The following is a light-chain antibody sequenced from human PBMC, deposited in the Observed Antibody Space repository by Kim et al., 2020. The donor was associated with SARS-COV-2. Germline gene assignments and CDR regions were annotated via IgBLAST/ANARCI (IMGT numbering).Light chain of an antibody. Sequence: ASVKLTCTLSRGHTSYAIAWHQQQPERGPRFLMKVNRDGSHSKGDGIPDRFSGSASGAERYLIISSLQSDDEADYYCQTWDSDIRVFGGGTKLTVL. CDR3: QTWDSDIRV. CDR1: RGHTSYA. CDR2: VNRDGSH. J-gene: IGLJ3*02. V-gene: IGLV4-69*01.